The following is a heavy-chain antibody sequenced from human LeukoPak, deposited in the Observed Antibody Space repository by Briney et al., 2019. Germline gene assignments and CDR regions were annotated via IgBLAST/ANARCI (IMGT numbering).Heavy chain of an antibody. CDR3: VRGKYYDILTGYYSAYYYGMDV. V-gene: IGHV1-69*01. CDR1: GGTFSSYA. J-gene: IGHJ6*02. CDR2: IIPIFGTA. Sequence: GSSVKVSCKASGGTFSSYAISWVRQAPGQGLEWMGGIIPIFGTANYAQKFQGRVTITADESTSTAYMELSSLRSEDTAVYYCVRGKYYDILTGYYSAYYYGMDVWGQGTTVTVSS. D-gene: IGHD3-9*01.